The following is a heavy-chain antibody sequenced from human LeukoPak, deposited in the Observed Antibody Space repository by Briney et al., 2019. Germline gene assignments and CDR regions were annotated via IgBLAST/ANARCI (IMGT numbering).Heavy chain of an antibody. Sequence: SQTLSLTCAISGDSVSSNSAAWNWIRQSTSRGLEWLGRTYYRSKWYNDYAVSVKSRITINPDTSKNQFSLQLNSVTPEDTAVYYCARSPAGYSSVTRPEFDYWGQGTLVTVSS. V-gene: IGHV6-1*01. CDR2: TYYRSKWYN. D-gene: IGHD6-19*01. CDR1: GDSVSSNSAA. J-gene: IGHJ4*02. CDR3: ARSPAGYSSVTRPEFDY.